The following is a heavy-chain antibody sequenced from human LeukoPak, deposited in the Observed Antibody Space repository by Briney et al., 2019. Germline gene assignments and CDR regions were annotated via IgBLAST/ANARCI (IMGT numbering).Heavy chain of an antibody. Sequence: GGSLRLSCAASGITISSNHMTWVRQAPGKGLEWVSVIYDSGSTSYADSVKGRFIISRDNSKNTLYLQMNSLRGEDTAVYYCARFYGVPGGWFDPWGQGTLVTVSS. CDR1: GITISSNH. V-gene: IGHV3-66*01. CDR2: IYDSGST. D-gene: IGHD4-17*01. J-gene: IGHJ5*02. CDR3: ARFYGVPGGWFDP.